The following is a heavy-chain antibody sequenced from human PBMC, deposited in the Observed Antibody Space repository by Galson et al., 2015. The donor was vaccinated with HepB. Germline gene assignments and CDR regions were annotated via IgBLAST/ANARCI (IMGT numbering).Heavy chain of an antibody. V-gene: IGHV1-69*04. J-gene: IGHJ3*02. CDR3: ARDHPYSGSPNDAFDI. CDR1: GGTFSSYT. CDR2: IIPILGIA. D-gene: IGHD1-26*01. Sequence: SVKVSCKASGGTFSSYTISWVRQAPGQGLEWMGRIIPILGIANYAQKFQGRVTITADKSTSTAYMELSSLRSEDTAVYYCARDHPYSGSPNDAFDIWGQGTMVTVSS.